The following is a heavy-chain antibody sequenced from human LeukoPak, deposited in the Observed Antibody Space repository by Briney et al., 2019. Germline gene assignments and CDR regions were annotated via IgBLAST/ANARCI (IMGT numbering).Heavy chain of an antibody. V-gene: IGHV3-7*01. D-gene: IGHD3-16*02. CDR2: IKQDGSEK. CDR3: ASSLPRYVRGSYRYTGREDAFDI. J-gene: IGHJ3*02. CDR1: GFTFSSYW. Sequence: GGSLRLSCAASGFTFSSYWMSWVRQAPGKGLEWVANIKQDGSEKYYVDSVKGRFTISRDNAKNSLYLQMNSLRAEDTAVYYCASSLPRYVRGSYRYTGREDAFDIWGQGTMVTVSS.